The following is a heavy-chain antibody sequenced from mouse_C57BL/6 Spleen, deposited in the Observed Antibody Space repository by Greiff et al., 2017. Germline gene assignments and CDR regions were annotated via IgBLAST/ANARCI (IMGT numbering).Heavy chain of an antibody. CDR2: IYPGSGST. CDR3: ARQLRPPYYYAMDY. V-gene: IGHV1-55*01. J-gene: IGHJ4*01. Sequence: QVQLQQPGAELVKPGASVKMSCKASGYTFTSYWITWVKQRPGQGLEWIGDIYPGSGSTNYNEKFKSKATLTVDKSSSTAYMQLSSLTSEDSAVYYCARQLRPPYYYAMDYWGQGTSVTVSS. CDR1: GYTFTSYW. D-gene: IGHD3-2*02.